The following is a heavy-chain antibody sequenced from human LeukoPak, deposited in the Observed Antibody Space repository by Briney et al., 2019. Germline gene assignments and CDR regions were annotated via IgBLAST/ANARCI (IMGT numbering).Heavy chain of an antibody. CDR2: IRYDGSNK. Sequence: GGSLRLSRAASGFTFSSYGMHWVRQAPGKGLEWVAFIRYDGSNKYYADSVKGRFTISRDNSKNTLYLQMNSLRAEDTAVYYCAKDYCSSTSCNSNYFDYWGQGTLVTVSS. CDR3: AKDYCSSTSCNSNYFDY. J-gene: IGHJ4*02. D-gene: IGHD2-2*01. CDR1: GFTFSSYG. V-gene: IGHV3-30*02.